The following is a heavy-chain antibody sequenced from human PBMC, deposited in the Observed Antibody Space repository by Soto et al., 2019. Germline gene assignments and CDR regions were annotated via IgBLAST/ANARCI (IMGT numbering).Heavy chain of an antibody. D-gene: IGHD3-3*01. CDR1: GYTFTGYF. Sequence: ASVKVSCKASGYTFTGYFIHWGRQAPGQGLEWMGWINTNSGGTNYAQKFQDWVTMTRDTSISTAYMELSRLRTDDTAVYYCARAPHFWSGYSGGYGMDVWGQGTTVTVSS. J-gene: IGHJ6*02. CDR2: INTNSGGT. CDR3: ARAPHFWSGYSGGYGMDV. V-gene: IGHV1-2*04.